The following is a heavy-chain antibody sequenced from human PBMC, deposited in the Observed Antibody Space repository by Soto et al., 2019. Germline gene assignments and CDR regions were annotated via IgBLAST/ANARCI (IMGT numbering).Heavy chain of an antibody. CDR2: ISPSSSTI. CDR1: GFTFSSYS. V-gene: IGHV3-48*01. D-gene: IGHD5-18*01. J-gene: IGHJ6*02. Sequence: EVQLVESGGGLVQPGGSLRLSCAASGFTFSSYSMNWVRQAPGKGLEWVSYISPSSSTIDYADSVKGRFTISRDNAKNTRSLHMTSLRGEGTAIYSCATESSDTAMGHRVGVDVGGPGNPATASS. CDR3: ATESSDTAMGHRVGVDV.